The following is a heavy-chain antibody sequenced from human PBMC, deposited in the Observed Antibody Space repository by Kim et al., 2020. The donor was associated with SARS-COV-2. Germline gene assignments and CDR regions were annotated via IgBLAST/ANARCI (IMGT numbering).Heavy chain of an antibody. Sequence: GGSLRLSCAASGFTFSSYGMHWVRQAPGKGLEWVAVIWYDGSNKYYADSVKGRFTISRDNSKNTLYLQMNSLRAEDTAVYYCAKDANSSGIQHWGQGTLVTVSS. J-gene: IGHJ1*01. D-gene: IGHD6-19*01. CDR1: GFTFSSYG. CDR2: IWYDGSNK. CDR3: AKDANSSGIQH. V-gene: IGHV3-33*06.